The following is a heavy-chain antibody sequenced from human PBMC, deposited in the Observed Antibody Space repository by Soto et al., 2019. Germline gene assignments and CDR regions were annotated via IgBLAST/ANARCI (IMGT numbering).Heavy chain of an antibody. CDR3: AKGSSSYWLIDY. CDR1: GFTFSSYG. J-gene: IGHJ4*02. Sequence: GGSLRLSCVASGFTFSSYGMHWVRQAPGKGLEWVAVISYDGSGKYYGDSVKGRFTISRDNSKNTLYLQMDSLRAEDTAVYYCAKGSSSYWLIDYWGQGTLVTVSS. D-gene: IGHD2-15*01. CDR2: ISYDGSGK. V-gene: IGHV3-30*18.